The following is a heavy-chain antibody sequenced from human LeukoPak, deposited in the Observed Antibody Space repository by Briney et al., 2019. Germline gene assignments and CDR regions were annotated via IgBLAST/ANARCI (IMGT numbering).Heavy chain of an antibody. D-gene: IGHD3-16*01. Sequence: GGSLRLSCAASGFPFSSYWMHWVRQAPGKGLVWASRIKSDGSSTNYADSVKGRFTISRDNAKNTLYLQMNSLRAEDTAVYYCARVWGGSTFDYWGQGTLVTVSS. J-gene: IGHJ4*02. V-gene: IGHV3-74*01. CDR3: ARVWGGSTFDY. CDR2: IKSDGSST. CDR1: GFPFSSYW.